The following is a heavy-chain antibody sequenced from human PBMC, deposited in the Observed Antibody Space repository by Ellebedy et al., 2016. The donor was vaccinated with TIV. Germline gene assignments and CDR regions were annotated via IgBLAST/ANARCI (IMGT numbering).Heavy chain of an antibody. Sequence: GGSLRLSXAASGFTFSSYWMHWVRQAPGKGLVWVSRINSDGSIISYADSVKGRFTISRDNAKNTLYLQMDSLRNEDTAVYYCARDPDRTGDLDYWGQGSLVTVSS. CDR2: INSDGSII. CDR1: GFTFSSYW. V-gene: IGHV3-74*01. J-gene: IGHJ4*02. CDR3: ARDPDRTGDLDY. D-gene: IGHD7-27*01.